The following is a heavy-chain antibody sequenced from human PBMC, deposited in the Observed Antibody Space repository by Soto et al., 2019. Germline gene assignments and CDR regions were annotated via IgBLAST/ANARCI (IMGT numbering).Heavy chain of an antibody. V-gene: IGHV3-23*04. CDR1: GFTFSSFP. D-gene: IGHD3-10*01. J-gene: IGHJ4*02. CDR3: AKDKGSSAVFDY. CDR2: VSRSGGTT. Sequence: EVQLVESGGDLVQPGGSLRLSCAASGFTFSSFPMIWVRQAPGKGLEWLANVSRSGGTTFYAASVKGRFTISRDNSMSTVYLHMSNLRAEDTALYYCAKDKGSSAVFDYWGRGSLVTVSS.